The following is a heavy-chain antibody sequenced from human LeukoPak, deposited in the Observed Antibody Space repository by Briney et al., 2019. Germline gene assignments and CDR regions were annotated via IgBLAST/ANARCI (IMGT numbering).Heavy chain of an antibody. D-gene: IGHD1-26*01. Sequence: SQTLSLTCAISGDSVSNNIATWNWVRQSPSRGLEWLGRTYYRSRWGNDYAISVKSRITINPDTSRNQFSLQLNSVTPEDTAVYYCAASGSYTYYFDYWGQGTLVTVSS. V-gene: IGHV6-1*01. CDR3: AASGSYTYYFDY. CDR1: GDSVSNNIAT. J-gene: IGHJ4*02. CDR2: TYYRSRWGN.